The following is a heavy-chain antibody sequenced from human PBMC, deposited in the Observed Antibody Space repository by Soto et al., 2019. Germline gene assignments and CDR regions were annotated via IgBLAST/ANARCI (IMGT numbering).Heavy chain of an antibody. D-gene: IGHD3-10*01. CDR1: GFTFSSYA. V-gene: IGHV3-23*01. CDR3: AKVGSGSYSAHS. J-gene: IGHJ4*02. CDR2: ISFSGVNR. Sequence: EVQLLESGGGLVQPGGSLRLSCAASGFTFSSYAMNWVRQAPGKGLEWVSTISFSGVNRHYADSVKGRFTMSRDNSKNTLYLQMNSLRAEDTAIYYCAKVGSGSYSAHSWGQGTLVTVSS.